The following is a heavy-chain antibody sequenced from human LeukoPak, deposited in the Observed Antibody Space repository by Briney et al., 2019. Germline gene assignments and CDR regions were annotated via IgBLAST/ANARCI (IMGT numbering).Heavy chain of an antibody. J-gene: IGHJ4*02. D-gene: IGHD1-7*01. CDR1: GGSISSGGYY. CDR3: ERVPPAGTTVDY. CDR2: IYYSGST. V-gene: IGHV4-31*03. Sequence: SETLSLTCTVSGGSISSGGYYWSWIRQPPGKGLEWIGYIYYSGSTYYNPSLKSRVTISVDTSKNQFSLKLSSVTAADTAVYYCERVPPAGTTVDYWGQGTLVTVSS.